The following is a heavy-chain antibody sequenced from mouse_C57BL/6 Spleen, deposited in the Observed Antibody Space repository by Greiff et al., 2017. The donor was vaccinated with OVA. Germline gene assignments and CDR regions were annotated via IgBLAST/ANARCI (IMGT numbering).Heavy chain of an antibody. Sequence: EVQLVESGGGLVKPGGSLKLSCAASGFTFSSYAMSWVRQTPEKRLEWVATISDGGSYTYYPDNVKGRFTISRNNAKNNLYLEMSHLKSEDTAMYYCARDTPYGYADYWGQGTTLTVSS. V-gene: IGHV5-4*01. CDR3: ARDTPYGYADY. J-gene: IGHJ2*01. D-gene: IGHD2-2*01. CDR2: ISDGGSYT. CDR1: GFTFSSYA.